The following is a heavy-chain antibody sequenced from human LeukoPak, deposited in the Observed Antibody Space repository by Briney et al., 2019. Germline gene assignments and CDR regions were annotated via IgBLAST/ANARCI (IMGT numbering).Heavy chain of an antibody. CDR3: ARDRRPQRRTNRYCSSTSCYTGDAFDI. D-gene: IGHD2-2*02. Sequence: PGGSLRLSCAASGFTFSSYSMNWVRQAPGKGLEWVSYISSSSSTIYYADSVKGRFTISRDNAKNSLYLQMNSLRAEDTAVYYCARDRRPQRRTNRYCSSTSCYTGDAFDIWGQGTMVTVSS. CDR2: ISSSSSTI. V-gene: IGHV3-48*01. CDR1: GFTFSSYS. J-gene: IGHJ3*02.